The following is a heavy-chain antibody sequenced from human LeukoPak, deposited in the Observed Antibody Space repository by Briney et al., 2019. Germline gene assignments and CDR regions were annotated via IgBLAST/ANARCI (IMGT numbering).Heavy chain of an antibody. V-gene: IGHV3-30-3*01. J-gene: IGHJ4*02. CDR1: GFTVSSNY. Sequence: GGSLRLSCAASGFTVSSNYMSWVRQAPGKGLEWVAAISDDGTNAYYAGSVEGRFSISRDNSKNTIFLQMNSLRAEDTAVYYCGPIDSWGQGTLVTVSS. CDR3: GPIDS. CDR2: ISDDGTNA.